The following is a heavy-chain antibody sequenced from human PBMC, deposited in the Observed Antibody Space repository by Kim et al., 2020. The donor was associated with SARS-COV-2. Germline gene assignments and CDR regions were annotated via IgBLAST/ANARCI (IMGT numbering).Heavy chain of an antibody. D-gene: IGHD3-3*01. CDR3: AKESSIPTIFGVVRYWFDP. CDR2: ISGSGGST. CDR1: GFTFSSYA. J-gene: IGHJ5*02. Sequence: GGSLRLSCAASGFTFSSYAMSWVRQAPGKGLEWVSAISGSGGSTYYADSVKGRFTISRDNSKNTLYLQMNSLRAEDTAVYYCAKESSIPTIFGVVRYWFDPWGQGTLVTVSS. V-gene: IGHV3-23*01.